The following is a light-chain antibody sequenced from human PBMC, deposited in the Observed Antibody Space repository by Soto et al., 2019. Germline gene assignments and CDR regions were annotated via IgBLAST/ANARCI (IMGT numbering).Light chain of an antibody. CDR1: SSDVGAYDY. J-gene: IGLJ1*01. Sequence: QSVLTQPASVSGSPGQSITISCTGTSSDVGAYDYVSWYQQHPDKAPKLMIYDVSNRPSGVSNRFSGSKSGNTASLTISGLQAEDEADYYCSSYTSSSTFYVFGTGTKVTVL. CDR2: DVS. CDR3: SSYTSSSTFYV. V-gene: IGLV2-14*01.